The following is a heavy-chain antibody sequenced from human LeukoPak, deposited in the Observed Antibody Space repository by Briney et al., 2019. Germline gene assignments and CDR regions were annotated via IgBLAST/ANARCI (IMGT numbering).Heavy chain of an antibody. CDR2: ISGNGAHP. V-gene: IGHV3-21*01. J-gene: IGHJ4*02. CDR1: EFILSSYA. D-gene: IGHD1-26*01. Sequence: KAGGSLRLSCEASEFILSSYAMSWVRQAPGKGLEWVSSISGNGAHPYYADSVKGRFTISRDNAKNSLYLQMNSLRAEDTAVYYCARDKVELGARGINYYFDYWGQGTLVTVSS. CDR3: ARDKVELGARGINYYFDY.